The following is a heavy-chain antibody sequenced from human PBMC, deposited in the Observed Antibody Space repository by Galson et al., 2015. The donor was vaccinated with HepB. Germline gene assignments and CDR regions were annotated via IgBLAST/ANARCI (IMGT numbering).Heavy chain of an antibody. CDR2: ISHDGSNK. J-gene: IGHJ4*02. CDR3: AKEWDYLCAAPRPGELDY. CDR1: GFTFSSFG. Sequence: SLRLSCAASGFTFSSFGMDWVRQAPGQGLEWVAVISHDGSNKYYADSVKGRFTISRDNSKNTLYLQMNTLRAEDTAVYYCAKEWDYLCAAPRPGELDYWGQGTLVTVSS. D-gene: IGHD3-10*01. V-gene: IGHV3-30*18.